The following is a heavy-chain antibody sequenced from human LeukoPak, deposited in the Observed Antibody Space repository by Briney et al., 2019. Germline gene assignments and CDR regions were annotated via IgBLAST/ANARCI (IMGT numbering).Heavy chain of an antibody. CDR1: GFTFTDYY. CDR2: ISGSSSHT. V-gene: IGHV3-11*03. D-gene: IGHD3-10*01. Sequence: GGSLRLSCAASGFTFTDYYMSWIRQAPGKGLEWVSYISGSSSHTNYADSVKGRFTISRDNAKNSLYLQMNSLRAEDTALYYCAGGSGSYSNFDYWGQGTLVTVSS. CDR3: AGGSGSYSNFDY. J-gene: IGHJ4*02.